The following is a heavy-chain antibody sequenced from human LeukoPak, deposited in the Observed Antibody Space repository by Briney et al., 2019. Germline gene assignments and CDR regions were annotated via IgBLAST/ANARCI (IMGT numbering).Heavy chain of an antibody. CDR2: ISSSSSYI. V-gene: IGHV3-21*04. CDR1: GFTFSSYS. CDR3: AKDRPGPLGSGWYGRTFLFDY. J-gene: IGHJ4*02. D-gene: IGHD6-19*01. Sequence: GGSLRLSCAASGFTFSSYSMNWVRQAPGKGLEWVSSISSSSSYIYYADSVKGRFTISRDNSKNTLYLQMNSLRAEDTAVYYCAKDRPGPLGSGWYGRTFLFDYWGQGTLVTVSS.